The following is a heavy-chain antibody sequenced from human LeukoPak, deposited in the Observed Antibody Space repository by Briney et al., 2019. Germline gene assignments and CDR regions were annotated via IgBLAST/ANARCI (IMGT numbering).Heavy chain of an antibody. J-gene: IGHJ4*02. CDR2: ISGSAATI. Sequence: GGSLRLSCAASGSTFSSYEMNWVRQAPGKGLEWVSYISGSAATIYYADSVQGRFTISRDNAKNSLYLQMNSLRAEDTAVYYCARMTTVTHYWGQGTLVTVSS. CDR3: ARMTTVTHY. D-gene: IGHD4-17*01. CDR1: GSTFSSYE. V-gene: IGHV3-48*03.